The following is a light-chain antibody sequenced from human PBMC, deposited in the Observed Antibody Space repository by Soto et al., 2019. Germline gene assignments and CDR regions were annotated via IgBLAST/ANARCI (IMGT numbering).Light chain of an antibody. Sequence: DLQMTQSPSSLSASVGDRVTITCQASQDISNYLNWYQQKPGKAPKLLIYDASNLETGVPSRLSRSVSGTEFTFTIRGLQPEETATYCCEQYDNPLLTFGGGTKVEI. CDR2: DAS. V-gene: IGKV1-33*01. CDR3: EQYDNPLLT. CDR1: QDISNY. J-gene: IGKJ4*01.